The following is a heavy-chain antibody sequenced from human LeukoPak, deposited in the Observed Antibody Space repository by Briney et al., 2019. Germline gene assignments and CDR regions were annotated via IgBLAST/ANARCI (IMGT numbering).Heavy chain of an antibody. J-gene: IGHJ4*02. CDR2: ISGSDGST. V-gene: IGHV3-23*01. D-gene: IGHD5-12*01. Sequence: QSGGSLRLSCAASGFTFSTYAMSWVRQAPGKGLEWVSGISGSDGSTYYADSVKGRFTISRDDSKNTLYLQMNSLRAEDMAVYYCAKGLRYFDYWGQGTLVTVSS. CDR3: AKGLRYFDY. CDR1: GFTFSTYA.